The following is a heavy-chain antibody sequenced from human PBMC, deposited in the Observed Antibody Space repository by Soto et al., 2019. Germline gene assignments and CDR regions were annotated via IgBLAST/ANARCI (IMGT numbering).Heavy chain of an antibody. D-gene: IGHD3-10*01. Sequence: LCGGSIRSGGYYWSWIRQHPGKGLEWIGYIYYSGSTYYNPSLKSRVTISVDTSKNQFSLKLSSVTAADTAVYYCARDNQGYYGSGSLQAFDIWGQGTMVTVSS. CDR3: ARDNQGYYGSGSLQAFDI. V-gene: IGHV4-31*02. CDR2: IYYSGST. J-gene: IGHJ3*02. CDR1: GGSIRSGGYY.